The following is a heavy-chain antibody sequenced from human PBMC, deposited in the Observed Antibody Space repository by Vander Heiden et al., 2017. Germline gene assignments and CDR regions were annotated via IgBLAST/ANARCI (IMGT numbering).Heavy chain of an antibody. CDR1: GDSISSSNW. J-gene: IGHJ4*02. V-gene: IGHV4-4*02. CDR3: ARDPLGQQRRNPNPRFDY. D-gene: IGHD6-13*01. Sequence: QVQLQESGPGLVKPSGTLSLTCAVSGDSISSSNWWSWVRQAPGKGLEWIGEIYPSGSTNYNPSLNRRVTISVDKSKNQYSLKMTSVTAADTAVYYCARDPLGQQRRNPNPRFDYWGQGTLVIVYS. CDR2: IYPSGST.